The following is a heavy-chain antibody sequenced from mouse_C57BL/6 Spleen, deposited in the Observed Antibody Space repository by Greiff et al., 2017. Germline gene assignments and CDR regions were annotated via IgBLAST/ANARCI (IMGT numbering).Heavy chain of an antibody. Sequence: EVKLMESGAELVRPGSSVKMSCKTSGYTFTSYGINWVKQRPGQGLEWIGYIYIGNGYTEYNEKFKGKATLTSDTSASTAYMQLSSLTSEDSAIYFCARSPYSSNYHGDYAMDYWGQGTSVTVSS. CDR1: GYTFTSYG. J-gene: IGHJ4*01. CDR3: ARSPYSSNYHGDYAMDY. D-gene: IGHD2-5*01. CDR2: IYIGNGYT. V-gene: IGHV1-58*01.